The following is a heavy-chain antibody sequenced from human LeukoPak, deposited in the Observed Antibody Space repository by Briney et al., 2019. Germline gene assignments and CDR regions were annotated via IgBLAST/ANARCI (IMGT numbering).Heavy chain of an antibody. J-gene: IGHJ4*02. CDR1: GFTFSIYG. Sequence: GGSLRLSCAASGFTFSIYGMHWVRQAPGKGPEWVAVISYDGSNKYYADSVKGRFTISRDNSKNTLYLQMNSLRAEDTAVYYCAGSYSSGWSPFDYWGQGTLVTVSS. D-gene: IGHD6-19*01. CDR3: AGSYSSGWSPFDY. CDR2: ISYDGSNK. V-gene: IGHV3-30*03.